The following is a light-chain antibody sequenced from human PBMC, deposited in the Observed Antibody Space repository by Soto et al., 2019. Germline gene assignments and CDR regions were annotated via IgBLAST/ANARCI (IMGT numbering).Light chain of an antibody. Sequence: VLAPPPPGSWGPRQRGTPPFPRGNSQIGARFDVHWYRHLPGTAPKLLISVNTNGPSGVADRFSGSKSGTSASLAIAGLRAEDEADYYCQSYDSSLAGFVFGTGTKVTVL. CDR3: QSYDSSLAGFV. J-gene: IGLJ1*01. CDR1: NSQIGARFD. CDR2: VNT. V-gene: IGLV1-40*01.